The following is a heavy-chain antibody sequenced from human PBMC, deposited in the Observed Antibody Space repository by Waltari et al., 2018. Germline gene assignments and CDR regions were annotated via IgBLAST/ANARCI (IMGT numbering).Heavy chain of an antibody. CDR3: ARDSVAVAAFGAFDI. V-gene: IGHV3-7*01. Sequence: EVQLVESGGGLVQPGGSLRLSCAASGFTFSSYWMSWVRKAPGKGREGVANRKQDGSEKYYVDSVKGRFTISRDNAKNSLYLQMNSLRAEDTAVYYCARDSVAVAAFGAFDIWGQGTMVTVSS. CDR2: RKQDGSEK. J-gene: IGHJ3*02. CDR1: GFTFSSYW. D-gene: IGHD6-19*01.